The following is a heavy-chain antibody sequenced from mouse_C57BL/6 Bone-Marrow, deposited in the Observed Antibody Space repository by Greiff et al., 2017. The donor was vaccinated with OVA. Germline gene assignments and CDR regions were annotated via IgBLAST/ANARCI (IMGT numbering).Heavy chain of an antibody. Sequence: QVTLKESGPGILQPSQTLSLTCSFSGFSLSTFGMGVGWIRQPSGKGLEWLAHIWWDDDKYYNPALKSRLTIFKDTSKNQVLLKIANVDTADTATYYCARENYYGSSHFDYWGQGTTLTVSS. J-gene: IGHJ2*01. V-gene: IGHV8-8*01. CDR2: IWWDDDK. CDR3: ARENYYGSSHFDY. CDR1: GFSLSTFGMG. D-gene: IGHD1-1*01.